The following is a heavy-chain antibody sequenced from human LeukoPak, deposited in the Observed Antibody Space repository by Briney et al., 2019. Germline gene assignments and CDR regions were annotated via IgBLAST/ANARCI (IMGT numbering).Heavy chain of an antibody. J-gene: IGHJ5*02. CDR1: GGSISSSSFY. CDR2: IYFRGST. Sequence: PSETLSLTCTVSGGSISSSSFYWGWIRQPPGKGLEWIGTIYFRGSTYYNPSLKSRVTISVDTSKNQFSLKLSSVTAADTAVYYCASGVLNPSSSGLVWFDPWGQGTLVTVSS. V-gene: IGHV4-39*01. D-gene: IGHD6-6*01. CDR3: ASGVLNPSSSGLVWFDP.